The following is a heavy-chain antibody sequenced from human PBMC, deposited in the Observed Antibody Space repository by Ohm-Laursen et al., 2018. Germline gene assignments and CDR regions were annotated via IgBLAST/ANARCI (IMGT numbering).Heavy chain of an antibody. Sequence: SLRLSCAASGFTFSNYGMSWLRQAPGKGLEWVSGISGNGVYTYYADSVKGRFTISRDNSKNTVYLQMNSLRVEDTAVYYCGKPMIVKFWGQGTLVTVSS. J-gene: IGHJ4*02. D-gene: IGHD3-22*01. V-gene: IGHV3-23*01. CDR3: GKPMIVKF. CDR2: ISGNGVYT. CDR1: GFTFSNYG.